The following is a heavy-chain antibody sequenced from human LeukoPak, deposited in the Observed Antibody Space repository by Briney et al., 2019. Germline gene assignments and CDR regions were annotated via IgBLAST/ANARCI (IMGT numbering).Heavy chain of an antibody. V-gene: IGHV4-59*01. CDR2: IYYSGST. D-gene: IGHD3-10*01. Sequence: SETLSLTCAVYGGSFSGYYWSWIRQPPGKGLEWIGYIYYSGSTNYNPSLKSRVTISVDTSKNQFSLKLSSVTAADTAVYYCARGSPSWFGELSSDNAFDIWGQGTMVTVSS. CDR1: GGSFSGYY. CDR3: ARGSPSWFGELSSDNAFDI. J-gene: IGHJ3*02.